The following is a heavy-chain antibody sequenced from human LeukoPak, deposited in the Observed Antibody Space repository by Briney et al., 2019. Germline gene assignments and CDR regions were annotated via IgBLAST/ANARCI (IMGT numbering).Heavy chain of an antibody. CDR1: GGSISSYY. Sequence: SETLSLTCTVSGGSISSYYWSWIRQPPGKGLEWIGYIYYSGSTNYNPSLKSRVTISADTSNNQFSLRLSSVTAADTAVYYCARHKSLLWFGESIPPSRSAFDIWGQGTMVTVSS. CDR2: IYYSGST. CDR3: ARHKSLLWFGESIPPSRSAFDI. D-gene: IGHD3-10*01. V-gene: IGHV4-59*08. J-gene: IGHJ3*02.